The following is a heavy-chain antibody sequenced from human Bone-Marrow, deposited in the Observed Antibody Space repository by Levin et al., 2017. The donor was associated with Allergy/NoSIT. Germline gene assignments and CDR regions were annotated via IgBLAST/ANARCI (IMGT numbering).Heavy chain of an antibody. CDR3: AKSTTVCYFVS. CDR1: GYTSTTYW. J-gene: IGHJ4*02. Sequence: PLASVKVSCKGSGYTSTTYWIGWVRQVPGKGLDYIGFIYPNDSDTKYNPSFQGQVTISADKSINTAYLQWDSLKASDTAIYFCAKSTTVCYFVSWDQGTLVTVTA. D-gene: IGHD4-17*01. CDR2: IYPNDSDT. V-gene: IGHV5-51*01.